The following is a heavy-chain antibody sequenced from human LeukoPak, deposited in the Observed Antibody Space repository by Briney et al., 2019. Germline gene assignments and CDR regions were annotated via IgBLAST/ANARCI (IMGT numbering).Heavy chain of an antibody. D-gene: IGHD5-18*01. CDR1: GGSISSSSYY. CDR3: ARNDWAYGYRFDY. Sequence: PSETLSLTCTVSGGSISSSSYYWGWIRQPPGKGLEWIGSIYYSGSTYYNPSLKSRVTISVDTSKNQFSLKLSSVTAADTAVYYCARNDWAYGYRFDYWGQGTLVTVSS. V-gene: IGHV4-39*01. J-gene: IGHJ4*02. CDR2: IYYSGST.